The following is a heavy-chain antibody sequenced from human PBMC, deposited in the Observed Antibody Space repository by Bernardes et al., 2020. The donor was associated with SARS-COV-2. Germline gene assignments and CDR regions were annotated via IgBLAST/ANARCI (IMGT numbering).Heavy chain of an antibody. D-gene: IGHD2-15*01. CDR1: GFTFSNYW. CDR2: IKTDGSSA. Sequence: GGSLRLSCAASGFTFSNYWMHWVRQVPGKGLVWVSRIKTDGSSASYADSVKGRFTISRDNAKNTLYLQMNSLRAEDTAVYYCARDIVVYGMDVWGQGTTVTVSS. J-gene: IGHJ6*02. V-gene: IGHV3-74*01. CDR3: ARDIVVYGMDV.